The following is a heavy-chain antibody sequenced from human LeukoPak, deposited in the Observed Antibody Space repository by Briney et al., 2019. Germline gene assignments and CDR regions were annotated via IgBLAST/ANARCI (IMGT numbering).Heavy chain of an antibody. Sequence: ASVKVSCKASGYTFTNYGITWVRQAPGQGLEWMGWISTYNGNTHYAQKLQARVTMTTDTSTSTVYMDLRSLRSDDTAVYYCARDPYRDCGGDCSPIDYWGQGTLVTVSS. CDR3: ARDPYRDCGGDCSPIDY. V-gene: IGHV1-18*01. CDR2: ISTYNGNT. D-gene: IGHD2-21*01. CDR1: GYTFTNYG. J-gene: IGHJ4*02.